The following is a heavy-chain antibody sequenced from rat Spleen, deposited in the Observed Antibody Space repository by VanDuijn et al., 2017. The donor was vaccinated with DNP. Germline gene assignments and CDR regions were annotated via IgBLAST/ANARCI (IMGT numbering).Heavy chain of an antibody. CDR3: ATLAEMIMPPFAY. CDR2: IGSDGYAP. CDR1: GFTFSDYY. D-gene: IGHD3-1*01. J-gene: IGHJ3*01. Sequence: EVQLVESGGGLVQPGRSLKLSCAASGFTFSDYYMAWVRQAPTKGLEWVAYIGSDGYAPHYGDSVKGRFTISRDNAKSTLYLQMDSLRSEDTATYYCATLAEMIMPPFAYWGQGTLVTVSS. V-gene: IGHV5-20*01.